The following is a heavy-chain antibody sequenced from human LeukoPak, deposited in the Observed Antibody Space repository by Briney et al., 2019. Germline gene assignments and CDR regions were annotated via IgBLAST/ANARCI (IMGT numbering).Heavy chain of an antibody. Sequence: GGSQRLSCAASGFTFSSYAMSWVRQAPGKGLEWVSAISGSGGSTYYADSVKGRFTISRDNSKNTLYLQMNSLRAEDTAVYYCAKAQFLGYSNSYYFDYWGQGTLVTVSS. CDR2: ISGSGGST. D-gene: IGHD4-11*01. J-gene: IGHJ4*02. CDR3: AKAQFLGYSNSYYFDY. V-gene: IGHV3-23*01. CDR1: GFTFSSYA.